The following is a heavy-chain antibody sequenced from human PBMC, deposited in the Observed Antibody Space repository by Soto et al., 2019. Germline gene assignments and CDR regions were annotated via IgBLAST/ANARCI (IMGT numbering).Heavy chain of an antibody. J-gene: IGHJ6*03. CDR2: VYSGGST. Sequence: GSLRLSCAASGFTVSSNYMSWVRQAPGKGLEWVSVVYSGGSTYYADSVKGRFTISRHNSKNTLYLQMNSLRAEDTAVYYCARAVDFWSGYYAVSYMDVWGKGTTVTVSS. D-gene: IGHD3-3*01. CDR3: ARAVDFWSGYYAVSYMDV. V-gene: IGHV3-53*04. CDR1: GFTVSSNY.